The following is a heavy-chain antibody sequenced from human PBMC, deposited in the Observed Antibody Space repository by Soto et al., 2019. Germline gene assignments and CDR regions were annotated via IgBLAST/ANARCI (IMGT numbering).Heavy chain of an antibody. D-gene: IGHD3-3*01. CDR1: GFTFSSYS. V-gene: IGHV3-48*02. Sequence: GGSLRLSCAASGFTFSSYSMNWVRQAPGKGLEWVSYISSSSSTIYYADSVKGRFTISRDNAKNPLYLQMNSLRDDDTAVYYCARDVEFLGTYWGQGTLVTVS. J-gene: IGHJ4*02. CDR3: ARDVEFLGTY. CDR2: ISSSSSTI.